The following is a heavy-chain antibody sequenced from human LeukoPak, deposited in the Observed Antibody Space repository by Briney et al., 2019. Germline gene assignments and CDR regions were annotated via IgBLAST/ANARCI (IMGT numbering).Heavy chain of an antibody. V-gene: IGHV1-8*03. CDR1: VYTFTNYD. J-gene: IGHJ5*02. D-gene: IGHD6-6*01. Sequence: GASVTVSFKSSVYTFTNYDINWVRQATGQGLEWMGWMNPNSGNTGYAQKFQGRVTITRNTSISTAYMELSSLRSEDTAVYYCARGKAARTSPVFDPWGQGTLVTVSS. CDR2: MNPNSGNT. CDR3: ARGKAARTSPVFDP.